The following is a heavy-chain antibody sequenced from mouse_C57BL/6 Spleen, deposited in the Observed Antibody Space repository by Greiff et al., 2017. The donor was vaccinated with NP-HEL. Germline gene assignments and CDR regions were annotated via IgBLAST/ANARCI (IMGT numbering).Heavy chain of an antibody. CDR1: GYTFTSYW. CDR2: IDPSDSYT. D-gene: IGHD1-1*01. CDR3: ARGGRSAWFAY. V-gene: IGHV1-50*01. J-gene: IGHJ3*01. Sequence: QVQLQQPGAELVKPGASVKLSCKASGYTFTSYWMQWVKQRPGQGLEWIGEIDPSDSYTNYNQKFKGKATLTVDTSSSTADMQLSSLTSEDSAVYYCARGGRSAWFAYWGQGTLVTVSA.